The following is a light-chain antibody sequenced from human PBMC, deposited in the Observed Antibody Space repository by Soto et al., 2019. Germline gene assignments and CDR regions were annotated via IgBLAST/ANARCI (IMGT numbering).Light chain of an antibody. CDR2: GAS. J-gene: IGKJ4*01. CDR1: QSVTTSY. V-gene: IGKV3-20*01. Sequence: EIVLTQSPGTLSLSSGERATLSCRASQSVTTSYLAWYQQKPGQAPRLLIYGASSRATVIPDRFSGSGSGTDFTLTISRLEPEDFAVYYCQQYGSSPLTFGGGTKVDIK. CDR3: QQYGSSPLT.